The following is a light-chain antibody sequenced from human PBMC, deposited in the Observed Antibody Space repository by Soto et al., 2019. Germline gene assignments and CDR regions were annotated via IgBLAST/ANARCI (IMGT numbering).Light chain of an antibody. V-gene: IGKV1-33*01. CDR2: DAS. J-gene: IGKJ3*01. CDR3: QRYDNLPFT. CDR1: QDISNY. Sequence: DIQMTQSPSSLSASVGDRVTITCQASQDISNYLNWYQQKPGKAPKLLIYDASNLETGGPSRFSGSGSGTDFTFTISSLQPEDIATYYCQRYDNLPFTFGPGTKVDIK.